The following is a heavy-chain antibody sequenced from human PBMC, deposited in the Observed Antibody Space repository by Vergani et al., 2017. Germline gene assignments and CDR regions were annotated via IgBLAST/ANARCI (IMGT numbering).Heavy chain of an antibody. D-gene: IGHD3-9*01. CDR1: GYTFSNYY. CDR2: INPSGGHT. V-gene: IGHV1-46*03. J-gene: IGHJ4*02. CDR3: ARGDYGILTGYRY. Sequence: VQAVPSGAEVKKSGASVKVSCKTSGYTFSNYYMHWVRQAPGQGLEWMGIINPSGGHTNYAQKFQGRVTMTRDTSTSTVYMELSSLRSEDTAIYYCARGDYGILTGYRYWGQGTLVTGSA.